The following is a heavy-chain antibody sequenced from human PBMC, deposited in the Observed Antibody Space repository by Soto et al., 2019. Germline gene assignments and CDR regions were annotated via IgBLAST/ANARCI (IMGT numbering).Heavy chain of an antibody. Sequence: SETLSLTCTVSGGSISSYYWSWIRQPPGKGLEWIGYIYYTGATTYNPSIKSRVTISVDSSKNQFSLNLTSVSAADTAVYYCARLGGFYQSLDSWGQGTLVTVSS. CDR1: GGSISSYY. J-gene: IGHJ5*01. V-gene: IGHV4-59*08. CDR2: IYYTGAT. D-gene: IGHD3-22*01. CDR3: ARLGGFYQSLDS.